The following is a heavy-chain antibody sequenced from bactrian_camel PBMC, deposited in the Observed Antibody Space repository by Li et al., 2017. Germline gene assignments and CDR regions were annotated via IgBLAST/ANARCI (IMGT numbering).Heavy chain of an antibody. V-gene: IGHV3S1*01. Sequence: HVQLVESGGGSVQAGGSLRLSCAASGYTYNRNCMAWFRQAPGKEREGVARIYTGSGNTYYADSVKGRFTISHDNAKNTLYLQMNSLKPEDAAMYYCTKDRSYGTRDWVQSTRGQGTQVTVS. CDR3: TKDRSYGTRDWVQST. J-gene: IGHJ4*01. D-gene: IGHD3*01. CDR1: GYTYNRNC. CDR2: IYTGSGNT.